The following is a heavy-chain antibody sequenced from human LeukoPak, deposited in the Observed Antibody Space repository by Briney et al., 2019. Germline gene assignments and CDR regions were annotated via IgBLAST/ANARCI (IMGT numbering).Heavy chain of an antibody. Sequence: ASVKVSCEASGYTFTTYAMHWVRQAPGQGLEWMGWINAGNGNTKYSQKFQGRVTITRDTSASTAYMELSSLRSEDTAVYYCARDSIYGDYYFDYWGQGTLVTVSS. CDR3: ARDSIYGDYYFDY. J-gene: IGHJ4*02. CDR1: GYTFTTYA. CDR2: INAGNGNT. V-gene: IGHV1-3*01. D-gene: IGHD4-17*01.